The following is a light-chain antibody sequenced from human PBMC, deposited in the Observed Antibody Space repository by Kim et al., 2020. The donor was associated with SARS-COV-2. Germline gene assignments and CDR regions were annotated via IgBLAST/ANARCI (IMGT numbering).Light chain of an antibody. CDR3: LQHDSYPQM. J-gene: IGKJ1*01. CDR1: QDIGSA. Sequence: DIQMTQSPSSLSASVGDRVTITCRASQDIGSALGWYQQKPGKAPKRLIYIASSLQSGVPSRFSGSGSGTEFTLIISSLQPEDFATYYCLQHDSYPQMFGQGTKVDIK. V-gene: IGKV1-17*01. CDR2: IAS.